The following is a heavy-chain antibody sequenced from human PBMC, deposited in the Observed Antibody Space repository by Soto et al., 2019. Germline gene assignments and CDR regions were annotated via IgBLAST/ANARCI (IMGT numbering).Heavy chain of an antibody. J-gene: IGHJ4*02. CDR1: GYSFTSYW. V-gene: IGHV5-10-1*01. D-gene: IGHD3-22*01. Sequence: GESLKIACKSSGYSFTSYWISWVRQMPWKGLEWMGRIDPSDSYTNYSPSFQGHVTISADKSISTAYLQWSSLKASDTAMYYCARHPKRITMIVVVWALDYWGQGTLVTVSS. CDR3: ARHPKRITMIVVVWALDY. CDR2: IDPSDSYT.